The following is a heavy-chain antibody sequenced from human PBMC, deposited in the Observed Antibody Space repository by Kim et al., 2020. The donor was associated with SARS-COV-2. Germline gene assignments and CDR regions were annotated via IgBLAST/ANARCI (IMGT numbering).Heavy chain of an antibody. V-gene: IGHV1-8*01. CDR1: GYTFTSYD. J-gene: IGHJ5*02. Sequence: ASVKVSCKASGYTFTSYDINWVRQATGQGLEWLGWMNPNSGNTGYAEKFRGRVTMTREISTSTAYMELSSLTSEDTAVYYCTRHRSGHNDNWFDPWGQGTLVCVSS. CDR2: MNPNSGNT. CDR3: TRHRSGHNDNWFDP. D-gene: IGHD6-19*01.